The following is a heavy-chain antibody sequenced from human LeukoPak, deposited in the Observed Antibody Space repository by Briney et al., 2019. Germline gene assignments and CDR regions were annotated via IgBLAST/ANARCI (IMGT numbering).Heavy chain of an antibody. CDR3: ARDLMGIAYRGAFYY. V-gene: IGHV3-30*04. Sequence: PGGSLRLSCAASGFTFSSYAMHWVRQAPGKGPEWVAIITGDGNNQYYADSVKGRFTISRDNAKNSLYLQMNSLRAEDTAVYYCARDLMGIAYRGAFYYWGQGTLVTVSS. CDR1: GFTFSSYA. D-gene: IGHD6-13*01. CDR2: ITGDGNNQ. J-gene: IGHJ4*02.